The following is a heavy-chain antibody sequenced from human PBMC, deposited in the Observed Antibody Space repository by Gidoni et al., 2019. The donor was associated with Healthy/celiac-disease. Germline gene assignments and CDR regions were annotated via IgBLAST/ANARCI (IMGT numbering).Heavy chain of an antibody. J-gene: IGHJ2*01. V-gene: IGHV1-69*01. D-gene: IGHD2-2*02. CDR2: IIPIFGTA. CDR1: GGTFSSYA. Sequence: QVQLVQSGAEVKKPGSSVKVSCKAAGGTFSSYAISWVRQAPGQGLEWMGGIIPIFGTANYAQKFQGRVTITADESTSTAYMELSSLRSEDTAVYYCAREGDVGVVPAAIGCFDLWGRGTLVTVSS. CDR3: AREGDVGVVPAAIGCFDL.